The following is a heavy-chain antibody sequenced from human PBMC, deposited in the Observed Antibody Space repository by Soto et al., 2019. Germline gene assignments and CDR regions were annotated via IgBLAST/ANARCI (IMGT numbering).Heavy chain of an antibody. Sequence: EVQLVESGGGLVQPGGSLRLSCAASGVTVSSNYMSWVRQAPGKGLEWVSVIYSGGSTYYADSVKGRFTISRDNSKNTLYLQMNSLRAEDTSVYYCARHGDNYGGGYSDYWGQGTLVTVSS. CDR2: IYSGGST. CDR3: ARHGDNYGGGYSDY. CDR1: GVTVSSNY. J-gene: IGHJ4*02. V-gene: IGHV3-66*04. D-gene: IGHD5-18*01.